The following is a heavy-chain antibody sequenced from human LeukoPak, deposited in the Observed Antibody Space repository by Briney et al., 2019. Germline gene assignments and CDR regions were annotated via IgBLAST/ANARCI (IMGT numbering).Heavy chain of an antibody. Sequence: SETLSLTCTVSGGSISSGGYLWSWIRQPPGKGLEWIGYIYYSGSTNYNPSLKSRVTISVDTSKNQFSLKLSSVTAADTAVYYCAKGNWNQYDYWGQGTLVTVSS. D-gene: IGHD1-20*01. CDR2: IYYSGST. CDR1: GGSISSGGYL. J-gene: IGHJ4*02. CDR3: AKGNWNQYDY. V-gene: IGHV4-61*08.